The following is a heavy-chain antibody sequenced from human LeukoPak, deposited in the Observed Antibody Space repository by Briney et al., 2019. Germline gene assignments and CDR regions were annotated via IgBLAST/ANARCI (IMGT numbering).Heavy chain of an antibody. J-gene: IGHJ4*02. V-gene: IGHV3-30-3*01. CDR2: ISYDGSNK. Sequence: GGSLRLSCAASGITFSRYAMHWVRQAPGKGLEWVAVISYDGSNKYYADSVKGRFTISRDNSKNTLYLQMNSLRAEDTAVYHCARDLYGGYLGLDYWGQGTLVTVSS. CDR3: ARDLYGGYLGLDY. D-gene: IGHD5-12*01. CDR1: GITFSRYA.